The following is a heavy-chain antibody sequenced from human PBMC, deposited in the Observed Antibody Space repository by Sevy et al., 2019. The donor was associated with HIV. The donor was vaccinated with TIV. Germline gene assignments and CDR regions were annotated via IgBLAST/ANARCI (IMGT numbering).Heavy chain of an antibody. CDR1: GGTFSDYA. D-gene: IGHD6-6*01. V-gene: IGHV1-69*13. CDR2: INPIFDRA. CDR3: AGEEDASSSLHYYMDV. J-gene: IGHJ6*03. Sequence: ASVKVSCKTSGGTFSDYAFSWVRQAPGQGLEWMGSINPIFDRANYAQKFQGRVTITADESTSTVYMELSSLRSEDSAIFYCAGEEDASSSLHYYMDVWGKGTTVTVSS.